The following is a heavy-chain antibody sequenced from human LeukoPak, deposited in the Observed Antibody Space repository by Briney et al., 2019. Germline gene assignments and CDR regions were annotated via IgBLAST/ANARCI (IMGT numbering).Heavy chain of an antibody. V-gene: IGHV3-7*01. CDR2: IKEDGSEK. J-gene: IGHJ4*02. CDR3: ARGGYCSGGNWYATLYDF. Sequence: GGSLRLSCAASGFTFSNYWMSWVRQAPGKGLEWVANIKEDGSEKYYVDSVKGRFTISRDNAKNSLYLQMNSLRAEDTAVYYCARGGYCSGGNWYATLYDFWGQGTLVTVSS. D-gene: IGHD2-15*01. CDR1: GFTFSNYW.